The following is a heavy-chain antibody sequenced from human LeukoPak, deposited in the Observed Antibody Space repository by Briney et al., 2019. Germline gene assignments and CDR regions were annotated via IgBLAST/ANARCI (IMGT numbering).Heavy chain of an antibody. D-gene: IGHD2-15*01. Sequence: SETLSLTCTVSGGSISSYYWSWIRQPPGQGLEWIGYIYYSGSTNYNPSLKSRVTISVDTSKNQFSLKLSSVTAADTAVYYCARVRVGGRNWLDPWGQGTLVTVSS. V-gene: IGHV4-59*01. CDR1: GGSISSYY. CDR3: ARVRVGGRNWLDP. J-gene: IGHJ5*02. CDR2: IYYSGST.